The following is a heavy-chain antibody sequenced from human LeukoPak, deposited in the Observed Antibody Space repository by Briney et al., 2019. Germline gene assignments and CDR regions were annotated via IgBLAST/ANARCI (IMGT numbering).Heavy chain of an antibody. D-gene: IGHD2-21*02. CDR1: GFTFSSYW. CDR3: TSWGDTTAEYFQR. Sequence: GGSLRLSCAASGFTFSSYWMSWVRQAPGKGPEWVAHINPDGRDTYYVDSVKGRFTISRDNAQNSMYLQMNSLRVEDTAVYYCTSWGDTTAEYFQRWGQGTLVTVSS. CDR2: INPDGRDT. V-gene: IGHV3-7*01. J-gene: IGHJ1*01.